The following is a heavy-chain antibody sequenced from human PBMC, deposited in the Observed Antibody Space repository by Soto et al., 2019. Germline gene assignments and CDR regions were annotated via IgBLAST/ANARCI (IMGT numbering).Heavy chain of an antibody. V-gene: IGHV1-69*02. CDR1: GGTFSSYT. CDR3: ASLMVRGVTFYGKEGDY. J-gene: IGHJ4*02. D-gene: IGHD3-10*01. CDR2: IIPILGIA. Sequence: QVQLVQSGAEVKKPGSSVKVSCKASGGTFSSYTISWVRQAPGQGLEWMGRIIPILGIANYAQKFQGRVTITAXXSXSXXYMELSSLRSEDTAVYYCASLMVRGVTFYGKEGDYWGQGTLVTVSS.